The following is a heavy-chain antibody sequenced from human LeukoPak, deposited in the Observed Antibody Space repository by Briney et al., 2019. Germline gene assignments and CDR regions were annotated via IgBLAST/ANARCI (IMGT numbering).Heavy chain of an antibody. D-gene: IGHD3-22*01. J-gene: IGHJ1*01. V-gene: IGHV1-2*02. Sequence: VASVKVSCKASGYTFTGYYMYWVRQAPGQGLEWMGWINPNSGGTNYAQKFQGRVTMTRDTSISTAYMELSRLRSDDTAVYYCARDSYYDSSGYYSSEYFQHWGQGTLVTVSS. CDR1: GYTFTGYY. CDR2: INPNSGGT. CDR3: ARDSYYDSSGYYSSEYFQH.